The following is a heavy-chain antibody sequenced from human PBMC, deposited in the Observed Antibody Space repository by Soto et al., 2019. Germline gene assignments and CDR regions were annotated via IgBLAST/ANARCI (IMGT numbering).Heavy chain of an antibody. CDR3: TMGLLWCGAY. CDR1: GFTFSGSA. CDR2: IRSKANSYAT. D-gene: IGHD3-10*01. J-gene: IGHJ4*02. V-gene: IGHV3-73*02. Sequence: EVQLVESGGGLVQPGGSLKLSCAASGFTFSGSAMHWVRQASGKGVEWVGRIRSKANSYATAYAASVKGRFTISREDSKNTAYLQMNSLKTEYPAVYYCTMGLLWCGAYWGQGTLVTVSS.